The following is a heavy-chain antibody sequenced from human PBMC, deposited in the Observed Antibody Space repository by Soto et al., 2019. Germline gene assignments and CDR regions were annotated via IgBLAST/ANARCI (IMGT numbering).Heavy chain of an antibody. CDR1: GYTFTSYG. V-gene: IGHV1-18*01. J-gene: IGHJ4*02. CDR3: TRDDVRSPVAGAGFDY. Sequence: QVQLVQSGAEVKKPGASVKVSCKASGYTFTSYGVSWVRQAPGQGLEWMGWINAYNGNTNYAQKLQGRVTMTTDTFTNTAYMELRSLRSDDTAVYYCTRDDVRSPVAGAGFDYWGQGTLVTVSS. CDR2: INAYNGNT. D-gene: IGHD6-19*01.